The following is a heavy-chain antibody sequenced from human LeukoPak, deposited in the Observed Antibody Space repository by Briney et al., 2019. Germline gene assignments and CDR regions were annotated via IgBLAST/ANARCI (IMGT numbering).Heavy chain of an antibody. D-gene: IGHD1-26*01. V-gene: IGHV4-34*01. CDR3: ARSISAVGATLSFDY. J-gene: IGHJ4*02. CDR2: INHSGST. CDR1: GGSFSGYY. Sequence: SETLSLTCAVYGGSFSGYYWSWIRQPPGKGLEWIGEINHSGSTNYNPSLKSRVTISVDTSKNQFSLKLSAVTAADTAVYYCARSISAVGATLSFDYWGQGTLVTVSS.